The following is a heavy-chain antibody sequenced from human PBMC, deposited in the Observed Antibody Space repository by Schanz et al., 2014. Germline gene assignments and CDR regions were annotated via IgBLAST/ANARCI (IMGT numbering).Heavy chain of an antibody. D-gene: IGHD2-15*01. CDR1: GFIVSSTY. CDR3: SKDKQGSRSDDS. CDR2: ITTGGNT. V-gene: IGHV3-53*01. Sequence: DVQLVDSGGGLVQPGGSQRLSCAASGFIVSSTYMTWVRQAPGKGLEWVSSITTGGNTYYRDSVKGRFIVSRDNSKNTLYLEMNRLRVDDTAVYYCSKDKQGSRSDDSWGQGTLVTVSS. J-gene: IGHJ5*01.